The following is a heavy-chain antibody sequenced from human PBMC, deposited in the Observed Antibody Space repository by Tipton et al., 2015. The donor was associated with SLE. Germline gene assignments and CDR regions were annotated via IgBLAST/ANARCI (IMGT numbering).Heavy chain of an antibody. Sequence: QLVQSGGGLVQPGGSLRLSCAASGFPFSGSAMHWVRQAPGKGLEWVGFIRSKAYGGTAEYAAPVKGRFTISRDDSKDTVYLQMNHLKGEDTAVYHCTRADVRCCLTTSDYWGQGTLVTVSS. D-gene: IGHD4-17*01. CDR1: GFPFSGSA. CDR2: IRSKAYGGTA. J-gene: IGHJ4*02. CDR3: TRADVRCCLTTSDY. V-gene: IGHV3-49*04.